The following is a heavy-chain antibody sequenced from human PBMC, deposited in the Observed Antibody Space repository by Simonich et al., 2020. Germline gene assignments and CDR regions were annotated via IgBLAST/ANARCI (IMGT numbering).Heavy chain of an antibody. CDR2: ISGRGGST. CDR1: GFTFSSYA. Sequence: EVQLLESGGGLVQPGGSLRLSCAASGFTFSSYAMSWVRQAPGKGREVFSAISGRGGSTYYADSVKGRFTISRDNSKNTLYLQMNSLRAEDTAVYYCAKRSGVSITGTFDYWGQGTLVTVSS. V-gene: IGHV3-23*01. CDR3: AKRSGVSITGTFDY. D-gene: IGHD1-7*01. J-gene: IGHJ4*02.